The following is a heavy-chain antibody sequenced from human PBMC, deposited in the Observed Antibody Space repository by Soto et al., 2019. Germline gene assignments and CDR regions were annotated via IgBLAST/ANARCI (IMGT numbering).Heavy chain of an antibody. J-gene: IGHJ4*02. CDR3: ARDLGYYDSSGYFEY. Sequence: GSLRLSCAGSWFTFSDYYMSWIRQGPGKGLEWVSYISSSDTIISYADSVKGRFTVSRDNAKNSLYLQMNSLRAEDTAVYYCARDLGYYDSSGYFEYWGQGTLVTVSS. D-gene: IGHD3-22*01. V-gene: IGHV3-11*01. CDR1: WFTFSDYY. CDR2: ISSSDTII.